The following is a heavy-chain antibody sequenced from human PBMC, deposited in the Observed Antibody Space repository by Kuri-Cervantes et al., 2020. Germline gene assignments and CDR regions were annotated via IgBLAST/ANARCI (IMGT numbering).Heavy chain of an antibody. CDR3: ARISRWFGEFDY. V-gene: IGHV2-5*02. D-gene: IGHD3-10*01. CDR2: IYWDDDK. CDR1: GFSLSTSGVG. Sequence: SGPTLVKPTQTLTLTCTFSGFSLSTSGVGVGWIRQPPGKALEWLALIYWDDDKRYSPSLKSRLTITKDTSKNQVVLTMTDMDPGDTATYFCARISRWFGEFDYWGQGTLVTVSS. J-gene: IGHJ4*02.